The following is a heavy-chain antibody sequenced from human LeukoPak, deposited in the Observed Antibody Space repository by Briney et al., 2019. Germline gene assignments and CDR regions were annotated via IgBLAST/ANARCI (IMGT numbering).Heavy chain of an antibody. J-gene: IGHJ5*02. CDR2: TIPILGIA. D-gene: IGHD2-2*01. V-gene: IGHV1-69*02. CDR1: GGTFSSYT. CDR3: ARGIGYCSSTSCRNWFDP. Sequence: SVKVSCKASGGTFSSYTISWVRQAPGQGLEWMGRTIPILGIANYAQKFQGRVTITADKSTSTAYMELSSLRSEDTAVYYCARGIGYCSSTSCRNWFDPWGQGTLVTVSS.